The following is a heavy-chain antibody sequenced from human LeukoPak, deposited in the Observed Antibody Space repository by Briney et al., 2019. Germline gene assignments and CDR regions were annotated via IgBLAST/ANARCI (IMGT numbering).Heavy chain of an antibody. J-gene: IGHJ4*02. CDR1: GFTFDDYT. D-gene: IGHD5-12*01. CDR3: ARGPSGYHNT. CDR2: ISWDGGST. Sequence: GGSLRLSCAASGFTFDDYTMHWVRQAPGKGLEWVSLISWDGGSTYYADSVKGRFTISRDNSKNTLYLQMNSLRAEDTAVYYCARGPSGYHNTGGQGTLVTVSS. V-gene: IGHV3-43*01.